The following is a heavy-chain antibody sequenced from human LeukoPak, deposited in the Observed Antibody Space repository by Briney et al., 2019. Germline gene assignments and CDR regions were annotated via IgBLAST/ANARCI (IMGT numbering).Heavy chain of an antibody. D-gene: IGHD5-12*01. CDR2: INSDRSST. CDR3: AREGGYSGYDPDY. Sequence: GGSLRLSCAASGFTFSSYWMHWVRQAPGKGLVWVSRINSDRSSTSYADSVKGRFTISRDNAKNTLYLQMNSRRAEDTAVYYCAREGGYSGYDPDYWGQGTLVTVSS. J-gene: IGHJ4*02. CDR1: GFTFSSYW. V-gene: IGHV3-74*01.